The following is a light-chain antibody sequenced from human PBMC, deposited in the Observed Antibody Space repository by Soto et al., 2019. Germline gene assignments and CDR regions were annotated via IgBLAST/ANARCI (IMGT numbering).Light chain of an antibody. CDR1: QSVSSSY. Sequence: EIVLTQSPGTLSLSPGERATLSCRASQSVSSSYLAWYQQKPGQAPRLLIYDASSRATGIPDRFSGSGSGTDFTLTISTLEPEDFAVYYCPQYGSSPETFGQGTKVEIK. V-gene: IGKV3-20*01. CDR3: PQYGSSPET. J-gene: IGKJ1*01. CDR2: DAS.